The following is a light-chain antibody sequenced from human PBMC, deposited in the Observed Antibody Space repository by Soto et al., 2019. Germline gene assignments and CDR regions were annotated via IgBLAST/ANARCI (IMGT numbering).Light chain of an antibody. CDR2: GTS. J-gene: IGKJ4*01. Sequence: EIVLTQSPGTLSLSPGERATLSCRASQYVSTTFFAWYQQKPGQAPRLLIYGTSNRATGIPDRFSGSGSGTDFTLTISRPEPEDFAVYYCQQDGRSPLTFGGGTRMESK. V-gene: IGKV3-20*01. CDR1: QYVSTTF. CDR3: QQDGRSPLT.